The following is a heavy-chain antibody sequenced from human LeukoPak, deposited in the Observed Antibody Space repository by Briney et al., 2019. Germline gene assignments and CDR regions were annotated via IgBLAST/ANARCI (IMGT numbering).Heavy chain of an antibody. J-gene: IGHJ4*02. Sequence: SVKVSCKASGGTFSSYAISWVRQAPGQGLEWMGGIIPIFGTANYAQKFQGRVTITTDESTSTAYMELSSLRSEDTTVYYCATAGEGSSGYYYGFDYWGQGTLVTVSS. CDR3: ATAGEGSSGYYYGFDY. CDR2: IIPIFGTA. V-gene: IGHV1-69*05. CDR1: GGTFSSYA. D-gene: IGHD3-22*01.